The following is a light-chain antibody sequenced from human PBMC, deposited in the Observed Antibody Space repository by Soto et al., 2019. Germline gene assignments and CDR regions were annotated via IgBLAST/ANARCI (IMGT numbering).Light chain of an antibody. CDR1: QSVTSNY. V-gene: IGKV3-20*01. CDR2: DAS. Sequence: EIVLTQSPGTLSLSPGERATLSCRASQSVTSNYLVWYQQKPGQAPRLLVFDASNRATGIPDRISGSRSGTDFTLTISRLEPEDFAVYYCQQYGSSPLTFGGGTKVEIK. CDR3: QQYGSSPLT. J-gene: IGKJ4*01.